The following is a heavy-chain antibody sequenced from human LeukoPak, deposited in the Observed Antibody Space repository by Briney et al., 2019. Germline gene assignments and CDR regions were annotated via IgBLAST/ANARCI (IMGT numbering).Heavy chain of an antibody. CDR1: GFTFSDAW. J-gene: IGHJ4*02. D-gene: IGHD2-8*02. V-gene: IGHV3-15*01. CDR3: SLRYCSGTSCPGY. Sequence: GGSLRLSCAASGFTFSDAWLSWVRQAPGKGPEWVGRIKSSADGGATDYAAPVKGRFTVSRDDSKDTLYLQMNSLKTEDTAVYYCSLRYCSGTSCPGYWGQGTLVTVSS. CDR2: IKSSADGGAT.